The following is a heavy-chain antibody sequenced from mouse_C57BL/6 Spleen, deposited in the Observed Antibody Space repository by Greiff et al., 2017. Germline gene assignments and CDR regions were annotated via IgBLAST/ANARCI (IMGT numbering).Heavy chain of an antibody. V-gene: IGHV1-82*01. CDR3: AREPPDNDYDETLYYFDY. Sequence: VQLQQSGPELVKPGASVKISCKASGYAFSSSWMNWVKQRPGKGLEWIGRIYPGDGDTNYNGKFKGKATLTADKSSSTAYMQLSSLTSEDSAVXLCAREPPDNDYDETLYYFDYWGQGTTLTVSS. CDR1: GYAFSSSW. D-gene: IGHD2-4*01. CDR2: IYPGDGDT. J-gene: IGHJ2*01.